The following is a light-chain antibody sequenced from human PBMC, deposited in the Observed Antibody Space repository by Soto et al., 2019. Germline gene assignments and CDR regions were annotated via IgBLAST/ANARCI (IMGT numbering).Light chain of an antibody. V-gene: IGKV3-20*01. Sequence: EIGLTQSPGTLSLSPGEGATLSCRASQSVSSSYIAWYQQRPGQTPSLLIYGASTRATGIPDRFSGSGSGTHFTLTISRLEPGDFAVYYCQQYGSSPITFGQGTRLEIK. CDR3: QQYGSSPIT. J-gene: IGKJ5*01. CDR2: GAS. CDR1: QSVSSSY.